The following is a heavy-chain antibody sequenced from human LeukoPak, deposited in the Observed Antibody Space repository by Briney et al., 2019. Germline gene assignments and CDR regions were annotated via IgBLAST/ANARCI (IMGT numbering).Heavy chain of an antibody. CDR2: IRSKAYGGTP. CDR3: TRVIVATKDY. D-gene: IGHD5-12*01. V-gene: IGHV3-49*04. J-gene: IGHJ4*02. CDR1: GLTFGDYA. Sequence: GGSLRLSCTGSGLTFGDYAMNWVRQAPGKGLEWVGFIRSKAYGGTPEYAASVKGRFTISRDDSKSIAYLQMNSLKTEDTAVYYCTRVIVATKDYWGQGTLVTVSS.